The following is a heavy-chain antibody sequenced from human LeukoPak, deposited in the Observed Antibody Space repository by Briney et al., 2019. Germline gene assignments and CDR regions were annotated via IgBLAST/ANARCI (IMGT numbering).Heavy chain of an antibody. D-gene: IGHD5-12*01. Sequence: ASVKVSCKVSGYTLTELSMHWVRQAPGKGLEWMGGFDPEDGETIYAQKFQGRVTMTEDTSTDTAYMELSSLRSEDTAVYYCATPYSSRGYSGCGQFDYWGQGTLVTVSS. CDR1: GYTLTELS. CDR2: FDPEDGET. J-gene: IGHJ4*02. CDR3: ATPYSSRGYSGCGQFDY. V-gene: IGHV1-24*01.